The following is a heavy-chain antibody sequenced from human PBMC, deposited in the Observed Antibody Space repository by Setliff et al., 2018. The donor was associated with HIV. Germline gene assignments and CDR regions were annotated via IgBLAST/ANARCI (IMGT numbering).Heavy chain of an antibody. CDR2: IIPIFGTA. D-gene: IGHD3-22*01. J-gene: IGHJ5*02. V-gene: IGHV1-69*13. CDR1: GGTFSSYA. CDR3: ARATVVVVITTTTYNWFDP. Sequence: ASVKVSCKASGGTFSSYAISWVRQAPGQGLGWMGGIIPIFGTANYAQKFQGRVTITADESTSTAYMELSSLRSEDTAVYYCARATVVVVITTTTYNWFDPWGQGTQVTVSS.